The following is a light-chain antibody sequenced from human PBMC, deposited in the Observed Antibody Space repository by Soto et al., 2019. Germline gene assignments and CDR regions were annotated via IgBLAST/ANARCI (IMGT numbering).Light chain of an antibody. J-gene: IGKJ4*01. CDR2: GTS. V-gene: IGKV3-20*01. Sequence: EIVLTQSPGALSLSPGERAILSCRASQSLSSNYLAWYQQKPGQAPRLLIYGTSSRATGIPDRFSGSGSGKDCTLTISRLEPEDFAVYSCQQFGYFGGGTKVEI. CDR3: QQFGY. CDR1: QSLSSNY.